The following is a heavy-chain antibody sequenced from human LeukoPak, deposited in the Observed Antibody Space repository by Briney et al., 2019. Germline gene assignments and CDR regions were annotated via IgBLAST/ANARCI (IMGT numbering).Heavy chain of an antibody. J-gene: IGHJ4*02. Sequence: GGSLRLSCAASGFTLSSYAMHWVRQAPGKGLEWVAVISYDGSNKYYADSVKGRFTISRDNSKNTLYLQMNSLRAEDTAIYYCASGVYSSGWYLDYWGQGTLVTVSS. CDR3: ASGVYSSGWYLDY. CDR1: GFTLSSYA. V-gene: IGHV3-30-3*01. D-gene: IGHD6-19*01. CDR2: ISYDGSNK.